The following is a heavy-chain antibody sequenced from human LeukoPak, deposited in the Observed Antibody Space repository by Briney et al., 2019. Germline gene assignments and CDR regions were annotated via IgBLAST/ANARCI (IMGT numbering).Heavy chain of an antibody. D-gene: IGHD3-16*02. CDR1: GGSVSSYY. V-gene: IGHV4-59*02. CDR3: AREGGSCRIDY. Sequence: PSETLSLTCTVSGGSVSSYYWSWIRQPPGKGLEWIGYIYYSGSTNYNPSLKSRVTISVDTSKNQFSLKLSSVTAADTAVYYCAREGGSCRIDYWGQGTLVTVSS. J-gene: IGHJ4*02. CDR2: IYYSGST.